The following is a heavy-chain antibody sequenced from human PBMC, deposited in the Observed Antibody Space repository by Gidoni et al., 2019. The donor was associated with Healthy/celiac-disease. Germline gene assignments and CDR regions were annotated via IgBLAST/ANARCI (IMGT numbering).Heavy chain of an antibody. CDR3: ARESKPRLLWFGESPNNYYYGMDV. V-gene: IGHV3-21*01. CDR2: ISSSSSYI. D-gene: IGHD3-10*01. J-gene: IGHJ6*02. CDR1: GFTFSSYS. Sequence: EVQLVESGGGLVKPGGSLRLSCAASGFTFSSYSMHWVRQAPGKGLEWVSSISSSSSYIYYADSVKGRFTISRDNAKNSLYLQMNSLRAEDTAVYYCARESKPRLLWFGESPNNYYYGMDVWGQGTTVTVSS.